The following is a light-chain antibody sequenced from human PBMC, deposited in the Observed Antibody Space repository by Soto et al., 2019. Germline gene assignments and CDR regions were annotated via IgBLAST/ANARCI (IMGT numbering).Light chain of an antibody. CDR3: SAYTVSRTYV. J-gene: IGLJ1*01. CDR1: SSDVGAYNF. Sequence: QSALPQPASVSGSPGQSITISCTGTSSDVGAYNFVSWHQQHPGKAPKLMIYNVYDRPSGISYRFSGSKSGNTASLTISGLQGEDEADYYCSAYTVSRTYVFGTETKVTVL. CDR2: NVY. V-gene: IGLV2-14*03.